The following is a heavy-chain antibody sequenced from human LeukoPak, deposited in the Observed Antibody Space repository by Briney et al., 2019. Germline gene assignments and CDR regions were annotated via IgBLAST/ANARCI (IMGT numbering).Heavy chain of an antibody. Sequence: GGSLRLSCAASGFTFSSYSMNWVRQAPGKGLEWIGRSATTKPNSCTTQYAASARGRFTISRDDAQNSLYLQLNSLKTEDTAVYYCVRGVTTGSGWYHFDNWGLGTLVTVSS. CDR2: SATTKPNSCTT. J-gene: IGHJ4*02. CDR1: GFTFSSYS. V-gene: IGHV3-72*01. CDR3: VRGVTTGSGWYHFDN. D-gene: IGHD6-13*01.